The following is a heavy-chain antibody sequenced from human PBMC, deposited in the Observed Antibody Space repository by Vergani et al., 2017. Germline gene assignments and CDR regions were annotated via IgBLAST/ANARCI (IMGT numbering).Heavy chain of an antibody. CDR1: GFTFSSDA. CDR3: AIVGIIRESGVY. Sequence: EVQLLESGGGLVQPGGSLRLSCAASGFTFSSDAMSWVRQAPGKGLEWVSAISGSGGSTYYADSVKVRFTISRDNSKNTLYLQMNSLRAEDTAVYYCAIVGIIRESGVYWGQGTLVTVSS. CDR2: ISGSGGST. V-gene: IGHV3-23*01. D-gene: IGHD2-15*01. J-gene: IGHJ4*02.